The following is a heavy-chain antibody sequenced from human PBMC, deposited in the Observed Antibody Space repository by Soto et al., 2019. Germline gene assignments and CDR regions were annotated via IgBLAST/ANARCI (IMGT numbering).Heavy chain of an antibody. CDR2: IYHSGST. V-gene: IGHV4-4*02. CDR3: ARVSGGGGWSYYYGMDV. Sequence: PSETLSLTCAVSGGSISSSNWCSWVRQPPGKGLEWIGEIYHSGSTNYNPSLKSRVTISVDKSKNQFSLKLSSVTAADTAVYYCARVSGGGGWSYYYGMDVWGQGTTVTVSS. J-gene: IGHJ6*02. D-gene: IGHD3-16*01. CDR1: GGSISSSNW.